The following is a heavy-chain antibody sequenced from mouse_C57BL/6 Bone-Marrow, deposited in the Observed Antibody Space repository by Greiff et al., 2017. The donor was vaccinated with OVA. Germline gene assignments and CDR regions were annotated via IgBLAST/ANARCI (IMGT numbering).Heavy chain of an antibody. D-gene: IGHD4-1*01. J-gene: IGHJ3*01. CDR1: GYTFTSYW. Sequence: VQLQQPGAELVRPGSSVKLSCKASGYTFTSYWMDWVKQRPGQGLEWIGNIYPSDSETHYNQKFKDKATLTVDKSSSTAYMQLSSLTSEDSAVYYCARQGTGTGAYWGQGTLVTVSA. CDR3: ARQGTGTGAY. V-gene: IGHV1-61*01. CDR2: IYPSDSET.